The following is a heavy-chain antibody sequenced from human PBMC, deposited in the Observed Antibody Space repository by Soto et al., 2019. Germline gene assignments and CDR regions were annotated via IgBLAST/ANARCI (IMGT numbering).Heavy chain of an antibody. V-gene: IGHV4-34*01. Sequence: PSETLSLTCAVDGGSFIGYYWTWIRQPPGTGLEWIGEINHSGSTNYNPSLKSRVTISVDTSKNQFSLKLTSVTAADTAVYYCARDKITGLFDYWGQGTLVTVS. CDR1: GGSFIGYY. CDR3: ARDKITGLFDY. CDR2: INHSGST. J-gene: IGHJ4*02. D-gene: IGHD2-8*02.